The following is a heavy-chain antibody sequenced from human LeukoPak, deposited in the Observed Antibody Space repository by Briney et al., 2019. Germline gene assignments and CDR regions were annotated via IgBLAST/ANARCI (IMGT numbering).Heavy chain of an antibody. CDR3: VKDGSGSYYTYYFDY. D-gene: IGHD3-10*01. J-gene: IGHJ4*02. CDR1: GFTFSSHA. CDR2: ISYDGSIK. Sequence: PGGSLRLSCAASGFTFSSHAMHWVRQAPGKGLEWVAFISYDGSIKYYADSVKGRFTISRDNSKNTLYLQMSSLRTEDTAVYYCVKDGSGSYYTYYFDYWGQGTLVTVSS. V-gene: IGHV3-30*14.